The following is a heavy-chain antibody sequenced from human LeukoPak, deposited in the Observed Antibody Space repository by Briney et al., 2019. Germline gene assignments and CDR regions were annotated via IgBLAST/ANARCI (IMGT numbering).Heavy chain of an antibody. J-gene: IGHJ4*02. CDR2: ISSSGSTI. D-gene: IGHD3-22*01. V-gene: IGHV3-48*03. CDR3: ARELSSFDSSDY. CDR1: GFTFSSYE. Sequence: GGSLGLSCAASGFTFSSYEMNWVRQAPGKGLEWVSYISSSGSTIYYADSVKGRFTISRDNAKNSLYLQMNSLRAEDTAVYYCARELSSFDSSDYWGQGTLVTVSS.